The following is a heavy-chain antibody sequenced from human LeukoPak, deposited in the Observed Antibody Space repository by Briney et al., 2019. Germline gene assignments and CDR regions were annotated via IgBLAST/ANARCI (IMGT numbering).Heavy chain of an antibody. D-gene: IGHD6-6*01. J-gene: IGHJ4*02. Sequence: SETLSLTCTVSGDSISNSGYYSTWIRQTPGRGLEWIASIYHTGRTLSNPSLKSRVTMSLDKSMNQFSLNLASVNVADTAFYYCARGSSFPLYYFASWGQGILVTVSS. CDR3: ARGSSFPLYYFAS. CDR1: GDSISNSGYY. CDR2: IYHTGRT. V-gene: IGHV4-30-2*01.